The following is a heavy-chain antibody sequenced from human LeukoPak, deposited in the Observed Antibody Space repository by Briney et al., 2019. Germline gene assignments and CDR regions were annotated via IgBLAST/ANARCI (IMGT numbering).Heavy chain of an antibody. J-gene: IGHJ5*02. CDR2: INHSGST. Sequence: SGTLSLTCAVYGGSFSGYYWGWIRQPPGKGREGIGEINHSGSTNYNPSLKSRVTISVDTSKNQFSLKLSSVTAADTAVYYCARAEKDYDILTGYIQTNWFDPWGQGTLVTVSS. V-gene: IGHV4-34*01. CDR1: GGSFSGYY. D-gene: IGHD3-9*01. CDR3: ARAEKDYDILTGYIQTNWFDP.